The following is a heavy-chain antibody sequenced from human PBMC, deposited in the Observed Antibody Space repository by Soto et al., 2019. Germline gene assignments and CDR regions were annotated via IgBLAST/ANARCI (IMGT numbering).Heavy chain of an antibody. CDR1: GNQFTSYK. CDR2: IFLGDSDT. J-gene: IGHJ4*02. V-gene: IGHV5-51*01. Sequence: XEWLKISWYGSGNQFTSYKDGRVLPVPGKGLEWMGIIFLGDSDTRYSPSFQGQVTISADKSINTAYLQWSSLKASDSAMYYCARLVTRAARPEYFDYWGQGTLVNLSS. D-gene: IGHD6-6*01. CDR3: ARLVTRAARPEYFDY.